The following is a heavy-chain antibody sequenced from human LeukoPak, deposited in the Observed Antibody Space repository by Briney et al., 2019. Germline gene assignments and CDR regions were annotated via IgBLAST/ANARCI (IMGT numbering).Heavy chain of an antibody. CDR1: GGTFSSYA. J-gene: IGHJ2*01. CDR2: IIPIFGTA. Sequence: SVKVSCKASGGTFSSYAISWVRQAPGQGLEWMGGIIPIFGTANYAQKFQGRVTITADESTSTAYMELSSLRSEDTAVYYCARGGDGYNSSWYFDLWGRGTLVTVSS. CDR3: ARGGDGYNSSWYFDL. V-gene: IGHV1-69*01. D-gene: IGHD5-24*01.